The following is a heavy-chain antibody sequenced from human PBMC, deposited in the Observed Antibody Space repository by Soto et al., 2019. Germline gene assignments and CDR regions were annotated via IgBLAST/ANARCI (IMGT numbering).Heavy chain of an antibody. V-gene: IGHV1-18*04. Sequence: ASVKVSFKASGYTITGYYMHLLRTAPGKVLQWMGWTSAYNANTNYAQKYQGRVTKTTDTSTSPSYMEVRSLTFYDKAVYYSERGGTXIDHWRQGPLVTVS. CDR2: TSAYNANT. D-gene: IGHD3-16*01. CDR1: GYTITGYY. CDR3: ERGGTXIDH. J-gene: IGHJ4*02.